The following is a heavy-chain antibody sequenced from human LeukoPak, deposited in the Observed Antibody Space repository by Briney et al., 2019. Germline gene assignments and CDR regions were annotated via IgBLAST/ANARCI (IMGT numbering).Heavy chain of an antibody. J-gene: IGHJ4*02. CDR1: GLTFSHYA. V-gene: IGHV3-23*01. D-gene: IGHD6-19*01. Sequence: GGSLRLSCAASGLTFSHYAMSWVRQAPGHGPEWVSSIRGRSENTYYADSVKGRFTISRDNSKDTLYLEMNNLRVEDTAIYYCVKDFGRSTVAPGHWGRGTLVTVSS. CDR2: IRGRSENT. CDR3: VKDFGRSTVAPGH.